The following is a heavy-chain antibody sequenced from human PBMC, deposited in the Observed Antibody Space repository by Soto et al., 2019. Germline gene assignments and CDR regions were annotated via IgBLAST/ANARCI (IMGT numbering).Heavy chain of an antibody. D-gene: IGHD6-13*01. J-gene: IGHJ6*02. Sequence: QVQLVQSGAEVKKPGASVKVSCKASGYTFTGYYMHWVRQAPGQGLEWMGWINPNSGGTNDAQKVKGWVTMTRDTSISTAYMELSRLRSDDTAVYYCARALSSSRTARYYGMDVWGQGTTVTVSS. CDR3: ARALSSSRTARYYGMDV. CDR1: GYTFTGYY. CDR2: INPNSGGT. V-gene: IGHV1-2*04.